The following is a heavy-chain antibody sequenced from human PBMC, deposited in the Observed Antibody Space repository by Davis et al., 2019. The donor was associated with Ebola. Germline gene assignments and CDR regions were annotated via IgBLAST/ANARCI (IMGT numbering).Heavy chain of an antibody. D-gene: IGHD4-17*01. J-gene: IGHJ4*02. V-gene: IGHV1-18*01. CDR3: ARGTVTTGYFDY. Sequence: AASVKVSCKASGYTFASYGISWVRQAPGQGLEWMGWISAFNSNTNYAQKLQGRVTMTTDTSTGTAYMELRSLRSDDTAVYYCARGTVTTGYFDYWGQGTLVTVSS. CDR1: GYTFASYG. CDR2: ISAFNSNT.